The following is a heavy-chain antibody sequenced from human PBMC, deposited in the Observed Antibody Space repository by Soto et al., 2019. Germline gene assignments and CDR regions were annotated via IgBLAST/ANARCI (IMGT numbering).Heavy chain of an antibody. J-gene: IGHJ3*02. V-gene: IGHV1-46*03. D-gene: IGHD5-18*01. CDR3: ARDQFDTAMGHDAFDI. CDR2: INPSGGST. Sequence: ASVKVSCKASGYTFTSYYMHWVRQAPGQGLEWMGIINPSGGSTSYAQKFQGRVTMTRDTSTSTVYMELSSLRSEDTAVYYCARDQFDTAMGHDAFDIWGQGTMVTVSS. CDR1: GYTFTSYY.